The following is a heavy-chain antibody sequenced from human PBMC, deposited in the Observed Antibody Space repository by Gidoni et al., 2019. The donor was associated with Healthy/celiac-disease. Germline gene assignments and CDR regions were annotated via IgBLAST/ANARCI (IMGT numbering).Heavy chain of an antibody. CDR2: IRDDGSNK. CDR3: ARGVPRYNWFDP. J-gene: IGHJ5*02. D-gene: IGHD2-8*01. CDR1: GFTFSSYG. Sequence: QVQLVESGGGVVQPGGSLRLSCSASGFTFSSYGMHWVRQAPGKGLEWVAFIRDDGSNKYYADSVKGRVTISRDNSKNTLYRQMNSLRAEDTAGYYCARGVPRYNWFDPWGQGTLVTVSS. V-gene: IGHV3-30*02.